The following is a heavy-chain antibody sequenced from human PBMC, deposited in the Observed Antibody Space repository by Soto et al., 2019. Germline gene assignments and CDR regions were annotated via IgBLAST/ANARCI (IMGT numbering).Heavy chain of an antibody. J-gene: IGHJ4*02. V-gene: IGHV5-51*01. D-gene: IGHD2-15*01. CDR2: IYPGDSDT. CDR3: ARLEQLGYCSGGSCYPSPFDY. CDR1: GYSFTSYW. Sequence: GESLKISCKGSGYSFTSYWIGRVRQMPGKGLEWMGIIYPGDSDTRHSPSFQGQVTISADKSISTAYLQWSSLKASDTAMYYCARLEQLGYCSGGSCYPSPFDYWGQGTLVTVSS.